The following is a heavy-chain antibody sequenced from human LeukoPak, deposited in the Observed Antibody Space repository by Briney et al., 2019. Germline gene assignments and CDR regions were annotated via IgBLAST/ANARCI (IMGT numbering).Heavy chain of an antibody. J-gene: IGHJ3*02. V-gene: IGHV5-51*01. D-gene: IGHD6-6*01. CDR2: LYAGGSDT. CDR1: GFTFTSYW. CDR3: ARHLSSDRVAYDI. Sequence: GESLKISCQGSGFTFTSYWIGWVRQMPGKSLEWMGLLYAGGSDTRYSPSFQGQVSISVDKSISTAYLQWSSLKASDTAMYYCARHLSSDRVAYDIWGQGTMVTVSA.